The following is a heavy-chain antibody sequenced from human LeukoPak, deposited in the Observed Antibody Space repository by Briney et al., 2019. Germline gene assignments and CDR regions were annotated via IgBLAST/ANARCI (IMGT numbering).Heavy chain of an antibody. CDR1: GFTFSSYG. V-gene: IGHV3-23*01. Sequence: GGSLRLSCAASGFTFSSYGMTWVRQAPGKGLEWVSAITGSGSSTNNADSVKGRFTISRDNSKNTLYLQMNSLRAEDTAVYYCAKVSGSGYYYPIDYWGQGTLVTVSS. CDR2: ITGSGSST. CDR3: AKVSGSGYYYPIDY. D-gene: IGHD3-22*01. J-gene: IGHJ4*02.